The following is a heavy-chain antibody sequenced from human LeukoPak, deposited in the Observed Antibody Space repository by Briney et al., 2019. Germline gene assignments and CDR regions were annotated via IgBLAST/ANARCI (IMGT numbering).Heavy chain of an antibody. CDR2: IYYSGST. CDR3: ARAEYQLLYVDY. V-gene: IGHV4-59*11. D-gene: IGHD2-2*01. J-gene: IGHJ4*02. CDR1: GGSISSHY. Sequence: SETLSLTCTVSGGSISSHYWSWIRQPPGKGLEWIGYIYYSGSTNYNPSLKSRVTISVDTSKNQFSLKLSSVAAADTAVYYCARAEYQLLYVDYWGQGTLVTVSS.